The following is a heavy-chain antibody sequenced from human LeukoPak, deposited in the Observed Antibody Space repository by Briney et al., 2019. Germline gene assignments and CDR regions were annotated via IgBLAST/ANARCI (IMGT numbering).Heavy chain of an antibody. CDR3: ARAGGAIAAPTD. V-gene: IGHV4-59*12. CDR1: GGSISSYY. Sequence: PSETLSLTCTVSGGSISSYYWSWIRQPPGKGLEWIGYIYYSGSTNYNPSLKSRVTISVDTSKNQFSLKLSSVTAADTAVYYCARAGGAIAAPTDWGQGTLVTVSS. J-gene: IGHJ4*02. CDR2: IYYSGST. D-gene: IGHD6-13*01.